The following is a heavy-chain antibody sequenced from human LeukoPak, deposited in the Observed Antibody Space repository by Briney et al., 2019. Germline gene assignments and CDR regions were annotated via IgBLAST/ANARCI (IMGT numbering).Heavy chain of an antibody. CDR3: ARDYRNGIAAAGYNWFDP. D-gene: IGHD6-13*01. J-gene: IGHJ5*02. CDR1: GGSFSGYY. CDR2: INHSGST. V-gene: IGHV4-34*01. Sequence: PSETLSLTCAVYGGSFSGYYWSWIRQPPGKGLEWIGEINHSGSTNYNPSLKSRVTISVDTSKNQFSLKLSSVTAADTAVYYCARDYRNGIAAAGYNWFDPWGQGTLVTVSS.